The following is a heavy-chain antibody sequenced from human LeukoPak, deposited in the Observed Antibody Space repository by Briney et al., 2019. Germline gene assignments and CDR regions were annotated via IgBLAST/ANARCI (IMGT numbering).Heavy chain of an antibody. V-gene: IGHV3-23*01. CDR1: GFTFSSYA. J-gene: IGHJ4*02. CDR3: AKDLGYYYDSSGYWVFDY. Sequence: GGSLRLSCAASGFTFSSYAMSWVRQAPGKGLEWVSAISGSGGSTYYADSVKGRFTISRDNSKNTLYLQMNSLRAEDTAVYYCAKDLGYYYDSSGYWVFDYWGQGTLVTVSS. D-gene: IGHD3-22*01. CDR2: ISGSGGST.